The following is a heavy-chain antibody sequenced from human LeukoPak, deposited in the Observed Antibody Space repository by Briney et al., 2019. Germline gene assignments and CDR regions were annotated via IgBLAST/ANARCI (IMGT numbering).Heavy chain of an antibody. V-gene: IGHV3-9*01. CDR3: AKDESGWFDP. Sequence: GGSLRLSCAASGFTFDDYAMHWVRQAPGKGLEWVSGISWNSGSIGYADSVKGRFTISRDNAKNSLYLQMNSLRAEDTALYYCAKDESGWFDPWGQGTLVTVSP. J-gene: IGHJ5*02. CDR1: GFTFDDYA. CDR2: ISWNSGSI. D-gene: IGHD6-25*01.